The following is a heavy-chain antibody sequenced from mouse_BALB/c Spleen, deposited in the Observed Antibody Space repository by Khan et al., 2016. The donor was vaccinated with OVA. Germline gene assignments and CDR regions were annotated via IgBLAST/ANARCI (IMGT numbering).Heavy chain of an antibody. CDR1: GYTFTDYA. V-gene: IGHV1S137*01. J-gene: IGHJ3*01. CDR3: ARGGRFAY. D-gene: IGHD1-1*02. CDR2: ISTYYGDV. Sequence: QVRLQQSGAELVRPGVSVKISCKGSGYTFTDYAMHWVKQSHAKSLEWIGVISTYYGDVDYSQKFKGKATMTVDRSSSTAYMELARLTPEDSAIYYCARGGRFAYWGQGTLVTVSA.